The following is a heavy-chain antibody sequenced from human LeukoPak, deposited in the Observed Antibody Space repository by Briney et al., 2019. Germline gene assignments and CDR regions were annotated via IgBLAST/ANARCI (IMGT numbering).Heavy chain of an antibody. J-gene: IGHJ4*02. V-gene: IGHV4-4*09. CDR2: IYSSGSN. CDR1: GGSISGYF. D-gene: IGHD3-22*01. Sequence: SETLSLTCTVPGGSISGYFWNSFRQPPGKGLEWNGFIYSSGSNNYNPSLTSRVTISLHTSKNQFSLTLRSVTAADTAVYYCSRLSHDGSGYRPDYWGQGTLVTVSS. CDR3: SRLSHDGSGYRPDY.